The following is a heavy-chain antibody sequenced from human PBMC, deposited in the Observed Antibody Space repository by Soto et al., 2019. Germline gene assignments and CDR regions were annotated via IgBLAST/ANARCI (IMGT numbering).Heavy chain of an antibody. Sequence: SLSLTCPVSGASISSGGYYWSWIRQHPGKGLEWIGYIYYSGSTYYNPSLKSRVTISVDTSKNQFSLKLSSVTAADTAVYYCARDFLTQGDSYYGMDVWGQGTTVTVSS. CDR1: GASISSGGYY. CDR2: IYYSGST. CDR3: ARDFLTQGDSYYGMDV. V-gene: IGHV4-31*03. D-gene: IGHD3-16*01. J-gene: IGHJ6*02.